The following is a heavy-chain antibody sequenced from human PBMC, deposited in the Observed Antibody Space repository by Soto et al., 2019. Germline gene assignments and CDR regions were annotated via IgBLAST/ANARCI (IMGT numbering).Heavy chain of an antibody. CDR3: ARARLRAVYAFDI. CDR2: IYYSGST. D-gene: IGHD5-12*01. V-gene: IGHV4-31*03. Sequence: QVQLQESDAGLVKASQTLSLTCTVSGGSVSSGAYYCTWIRQRPGKGLEWIGYIYYSGSTYYRPSLKSRISISLDTSKNQFSLRLSSVTAAFTAMYYCARARLRAVYAFDIWGQGTMVTVSS. J-gene: IGHJ3*02. CDR1: GGSVSSGAYY.